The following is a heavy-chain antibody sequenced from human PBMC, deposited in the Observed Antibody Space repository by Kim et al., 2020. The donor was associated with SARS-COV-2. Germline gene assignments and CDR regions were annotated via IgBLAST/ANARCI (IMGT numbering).Heavy chain of an antibody. J-gene: IGHJ6*02. D-gene: IGHD5-12*01. CDR2: ISGSGGST. CDR3: ASDIVATIRSVGRWYYGMDV. Sequence: GGSLRLSCAASGFTFSSYAMSWVRQAPGKGLEWVSAISGSGGSTYYADSVKGRFTISRDNSKNTLYLQMNSLRAEDTAVYYCASDIVATIRSVGRWYYGMDVWGQGTTVTVSS. V-gene: IGHV3-23*01. CDR1: GFTFSSYA.